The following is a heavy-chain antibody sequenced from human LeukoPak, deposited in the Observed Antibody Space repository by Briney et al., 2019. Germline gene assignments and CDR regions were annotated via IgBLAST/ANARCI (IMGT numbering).Heavy chain of an antibody. V-gene: IGHV1-18*01. CDR1: GYAFTSYG. J-gene: IGHJ4*02. Sequence: ASVKVSCKASGYAFTSYGISWVRQAPGQGLEWMGWISAYNGNTNYAQKLQGRVTMTTDTSTSTAYMELRSLRSDDTAVYYCARRYYDYVWGRYHELFDYWGQGTLVTVSS. D-gene: IGHD3-16*02. CDR2: ISAYNGNT. CDR3: ARRYYDYVWGRYHELFDY.